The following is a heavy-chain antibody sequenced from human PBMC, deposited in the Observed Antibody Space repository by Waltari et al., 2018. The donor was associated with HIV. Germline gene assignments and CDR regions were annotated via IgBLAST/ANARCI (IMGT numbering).Heavy chain of an antibody. Sequence: QLQLQESGPGLVKPSETLSLTCTVSGGSISSTTYYWAGTRQPPGKGLEWIGCIHYLGRSYYSPSLKSRVTISVDTSKNQFSLKLTSVTAADTAVYYCARHSIEYSSSSSGLDVWGLGTTVTVSS. CDR1: GGSISSTTYY. CDR2: IHYLGRS. V-gene: IGHV4-39*01. D-gene: IGHD6-6*01. J-gene: IGHJ6*02. CDR3: ARHSIEYSSSSSGLDV.